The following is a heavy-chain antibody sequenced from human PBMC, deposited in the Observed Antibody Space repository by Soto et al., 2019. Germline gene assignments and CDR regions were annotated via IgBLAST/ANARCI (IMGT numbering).Heavy chain of an antibody. Sequence: SETLSLTCTVSGDSISEYYWSWIRQPPGKGLEWIGYIYYSGSTNSNNPSLKSRVAISVDTSKNEFSLKLTSVTAADTAVYYCARDKITGLFDYWGQGTLVTVSS. J-gene: IGHJ4*02. CDR2: IYYSGST. CDR1: GDSISEYY. D-gene: IGHD2-8*02. V-gene: IGHV4-59*12. CDR3: ARDKITGLFDY.